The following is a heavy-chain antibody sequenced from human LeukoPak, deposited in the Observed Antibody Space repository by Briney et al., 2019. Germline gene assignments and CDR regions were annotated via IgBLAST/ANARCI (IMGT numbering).Heavy chain of an antibody. Sequence: GGSLRLSCAASGFTFSSYSMNWVRQAPGKGLEWVSSISSSSSYIYYADSVKGRFTISRDNAKNSLYLQMNSLRADDTAVYYCAREGSGGWYLYAFDIWGQGTMVTVSS. CDR1: GFTFSSYS. D-gene: IGHD6-19*01. CDR2: ISSSSSYI. J-gene: IGHJ3*02. CDR3: AREGSGGWYLYAFDI. V-gene: IGHV3-21*01.